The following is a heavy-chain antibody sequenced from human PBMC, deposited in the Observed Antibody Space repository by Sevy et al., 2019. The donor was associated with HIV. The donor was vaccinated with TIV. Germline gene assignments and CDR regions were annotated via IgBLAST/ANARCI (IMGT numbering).Heavy chain of an antibody. Sequence: ASVKVSCKVSGYTLTELSMHWVRQAPGKGLEWMGGFDPEDGETIYAQKFQGRLTMTEDTSTDTAYMELSSLRSEDTAVYYCATGKGYCSSTSCQPDFDYWGQGTLVTVSS. D-gene: IGHD2-2*01. V-gene: IGHV1-24*01. J-gene: IGHJ4*02. CDR1: GYTLTELS. CDR2: FDPEDGET. CDR3: ATGKGYCSSTSCQPDFDY.